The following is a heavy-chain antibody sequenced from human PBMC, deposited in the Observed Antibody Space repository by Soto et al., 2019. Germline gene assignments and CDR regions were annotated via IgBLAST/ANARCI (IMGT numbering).Heavy chain of an antibody. Sequence: ASVKVSCKASGGTFSSYAISWVRQAPGQGLEWMGGIIPIFGTANYAQKFQGRVTITADESTSTAYMELSSLRSEDTAVYYCATGSSITIFGVAGRVDVWGQGTTVTVSS. J-gene: IGHJ6*02. D-gene: IGHD3-3*01. CDR2: IIPIFGTA. CDR1: GGTFSSYA. CDR3: ATGSSITIFGVAGRVDV. V-gene: IGHV1-69*13.